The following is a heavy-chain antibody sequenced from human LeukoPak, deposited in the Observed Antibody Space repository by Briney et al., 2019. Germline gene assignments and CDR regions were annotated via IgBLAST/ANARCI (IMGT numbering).Heavy chain of an antibody. Sequence: PSETPSLTCTVSGGSIRSGAYSWSWIRQPPGKGLEWIGYIYYSGSTYYNPSLKSRVTISVDTSKNQFSLKLSSVTAADTAVYYCARSGITMVRGVTFDIWGQGTMVTVSS. CDR2: IYYSGST. CDR1: GGSIRSGAYS. V-gene: IGHV4-30-4*07. D-gene: IGHD3-10*01. CDR3: ARSGITMVRGVTFDI. J-gene: IGHJ3*02.